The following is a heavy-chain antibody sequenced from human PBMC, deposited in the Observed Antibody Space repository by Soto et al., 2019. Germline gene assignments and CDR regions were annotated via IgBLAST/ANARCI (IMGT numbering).Heavy chain of an antibody. CDR3: ARRSYDFWSGYYNWFDP. V-gene: IGHV4-34*01. CDR1: GASISGFY. Sequence: PSETLSLTCTVSGASISGFYWSWIRQPPGKGLEWIGEINHSGSTNYNPSLKSRVTISVDTSKNQFSLKLSSVTAADTAVYYCARRSYDFWSGYYNWFDPWGQGTLVTVSS. D-gene: IGHD3-3*01. J-gene: IGHJ5*02. CDR2: INHSGST.